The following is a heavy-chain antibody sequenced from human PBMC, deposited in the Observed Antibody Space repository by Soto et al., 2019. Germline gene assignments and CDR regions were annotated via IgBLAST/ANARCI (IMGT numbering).Heavy chain of an antibody. V-gene: IGHV4-30-4*01. Sequence: QVQLQESGSGLVKPSPSLSLTCTVSGVSLNTADTWWGWIRQAPGKGLECIGYYHSGGSTYYDASYRRRVIISADTSTSQFSLKLSSVTVADTAVYFCVRSRQMESGNDYGLDVGGQGTTFTVSS. CDR2: YHSGGST. CDR1: GVSLNTADTW. CDR3: VRSRQMESGNDYGLDV. D-gene: IGHD1-1*01. J-gene: IGHJ6*02.